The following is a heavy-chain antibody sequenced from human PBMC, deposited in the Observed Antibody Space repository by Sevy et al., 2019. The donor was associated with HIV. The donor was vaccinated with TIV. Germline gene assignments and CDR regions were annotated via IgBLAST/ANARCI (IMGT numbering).Heavy chain of an antibody. CDR3: ARSPLWFXETGGAFDX. Sequence: SETLSLTCTVSGGSISSSSYYWGWIRQPPGKGLEWIGSIYYSGSTYYNPSLKSRVTISVDTSKNQFSLKLSSVTAADTAVYYCARSPLWFXETGGAFDXWGQGTMVTVSS. CDR1: GGSISSSSYY. J-gene: IGHJ3*02. D-gene: IGHD3-10*01. CDR2: IYYSGST. V-gene: IGHV4-39*01.